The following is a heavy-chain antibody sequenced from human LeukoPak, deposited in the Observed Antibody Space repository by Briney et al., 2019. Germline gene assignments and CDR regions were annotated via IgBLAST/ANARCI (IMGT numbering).Heavy chain of an antibody. CDR2: IYYTGGT. Sequence: SETLSLTCSVSGGSITSSSYYWGWIRQPPEKGLEWIGSIYYTGGTYYSPSLKSRVTISVDMSKNQFSLKLSSVTAADTAVYYCARRRDAFDIWGQGTMITVSS. J-gene: IGHJ3*02. CDR1: GGSITSSSYY. CDR3: ARRRDAFDI. V-gene: IGHV4-39*07.